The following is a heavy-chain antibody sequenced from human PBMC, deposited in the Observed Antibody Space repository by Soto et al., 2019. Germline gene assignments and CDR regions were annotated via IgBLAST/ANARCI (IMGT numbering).Heavy chain of an antibody. J-gene: IGHJ3*02. Sequence: ASVKVSCKASGYTFTSYAMHWVRQAPGQRLEWMGWINAGNGNTKYSQKFQGRVTITRDTSASTAYMELSSLRSEDTAVYYRASHGVMAWAFDIWGQGTMVTVSS. D-gene: IGHD2-8*01. CDR1: GYTFTSYA. CDR2: INAGNGNT. V-gene: IGHV1-3*01. CDR3: ASHGVMAWAFDI.